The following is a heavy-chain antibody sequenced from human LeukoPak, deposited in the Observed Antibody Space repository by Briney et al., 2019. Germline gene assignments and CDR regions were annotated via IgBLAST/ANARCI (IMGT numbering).Heavy chain of an antibody. CDR2: IYYSGST. D-gene: IGHD4-17*01. V-gene: IGHV4-39*07. Sequence: SETLSLTCTVSGGSISSSSYYWGWIRQPPGKGLEWIGSIYYSGSTYYNLSLKSRVTISVDTSKNQFSLKLSSVTAADTAVYYCARGVNDYGDAFDYWGQGTLVTVSS. CDR1: GGSISSSSYY. CDR3: ARGVNDYGDAFDY. J-gene: IGHJ4*02.